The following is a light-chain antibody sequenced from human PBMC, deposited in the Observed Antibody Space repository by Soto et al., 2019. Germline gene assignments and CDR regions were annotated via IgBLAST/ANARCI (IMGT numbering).Light chain of an antibody. CDR3: QQYDSSPKT. V-gene: IGKV3D-15*01. CDR1: QSVSSK. J-gene: IGKJ1*01. Sequence: ETVMTQSPATLSVSPGERATLSCRASQSVSSKLAWYQQKPGQAPRLLIYGASTRATGIPARFSGSGSGTEFTLSISSLQSEDSAVYYCQQYDSSPKTFGQGTKVEIK. CDR2: GAS.